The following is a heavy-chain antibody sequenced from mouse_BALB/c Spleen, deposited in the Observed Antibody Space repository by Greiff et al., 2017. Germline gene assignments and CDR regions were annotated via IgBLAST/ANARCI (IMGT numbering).Heavy chain of an antibody. CDR3: ARSSYDGYPRGAMDY. D-gene: IGHD2-3*01. V-gene: IGHV2-6-4*01. CDR1: GFSLSRYS. J-gene: IGHJ4*01. CDR2: IWGGGST. Sequence: VQRVESGPGLVAPSQSLSITCTVSGFSLSRYSVHWVRQPPGKGLEWLVMIWGGGSTDYNSALKSRLSISKDNSKSQVFLKMNSLQTDDTAMYYCARSSYDGYPRGAMDYWGQGTSVTVSS.